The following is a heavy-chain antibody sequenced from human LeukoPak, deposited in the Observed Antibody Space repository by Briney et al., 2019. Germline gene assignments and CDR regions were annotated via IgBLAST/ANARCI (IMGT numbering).Heavy chain of an antibody. J-gene: IGHJ4*02. CDR1: GLTFSSYA. V-gene: IGHV3-30-3*01. Sequence: PGGSLRLSCAASGLTFSSYAMHWVRQAPGKGLEWVAVISYDGSNKYYADSVKGRFTISRDNSKNTLYLQMNSLRAEDTAVYYCARDRRPGVGELLVYYWGQGTLVTVSS. D-gene: IGHD2-21*02. CDR3: ARDRRPGVGELLVYY. CDR2: ISYDGSNK.